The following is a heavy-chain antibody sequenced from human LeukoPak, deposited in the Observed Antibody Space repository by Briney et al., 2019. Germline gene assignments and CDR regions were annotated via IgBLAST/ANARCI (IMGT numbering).Heavy chain of an antibody. J-gene: IGHJ4*02. CDR1: GGSISRGSYY. D-gene: IGHD3-10*01. Sequence: SETLSLICTVSGGSISRGSYYWSWIRQPPGKGLEWIGSIYYSRSTYYNPSLKSRVTISVDTSNNQFSLKLSSVTAADTAVSYCARSVRGVISRSYFDYWGQGTLVTVSS. CDR3: ARSVRGVISRSYFDY. V-gene: IGHV4-39*01. CDR2: IYYSRST.